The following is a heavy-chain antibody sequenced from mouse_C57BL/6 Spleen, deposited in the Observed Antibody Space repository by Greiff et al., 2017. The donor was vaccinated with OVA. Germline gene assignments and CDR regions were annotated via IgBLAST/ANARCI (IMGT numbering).Heavy chain of an antibody. CDR3: ANYEYDGGYFDY. D-gene: IGHD2-4*01. CDR1: GYTFTSYG. V-gene: IGHV1-81*01. J-gene: IGHJ2*01. CDR2: IYPRSGNT. Sequence: QVQLQQSGAELARPGASVKLSCKASGYTFTSYGISWVKQRTGQGLEWIGEIYPRSGNTYYNEKFKGKATLTADKSSSTAYMELRSLTSEDSAVYFCANYEYDGGYFDYWGQGTTLTVSS.